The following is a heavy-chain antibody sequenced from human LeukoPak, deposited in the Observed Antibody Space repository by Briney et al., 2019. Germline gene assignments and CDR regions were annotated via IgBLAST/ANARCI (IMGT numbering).Heavy chain of an antibody. J-gene: IGHJ4*02. CDR1: GGSIKSDAYY. CDR3: ARLGQMATIIY. CDR2: IYYSGST. V-gene: IGHV4-30-4*01. Sequence: PSETLSLTCTVSGGSIKSDAYYWSWIRHQPGRGLEWIGYIYYSGSTYYNPSLKSRVTISVDTSKNQFSLKLSSVTAADTAVYYCARLGQMATIIYWGQGTLVTVSS. D-gene: IGHD5-24*01.